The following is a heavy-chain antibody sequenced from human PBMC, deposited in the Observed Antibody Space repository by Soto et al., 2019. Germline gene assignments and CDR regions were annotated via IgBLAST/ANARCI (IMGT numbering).Heavy chain of an antibody. CDR1: GYTFTSYA. D-gene: IGHD3-22*01. CDR2: INAGNGNT. CDR3: ARDSLYYYDSSGPGNWFDP. J-gene: IGHJ5*02. Sequence: EASVKVSCKASGYTFTSYAMHWVRQAPGQRLEWMGWINAGNGNTKYSQKFQGRVTITRDTSASTAYMELSSLRSEDTAVYYCARDSLYYYDSSGPGNWFDPWGQGTLVTVSS. V-gene: IGHV1-3*01.